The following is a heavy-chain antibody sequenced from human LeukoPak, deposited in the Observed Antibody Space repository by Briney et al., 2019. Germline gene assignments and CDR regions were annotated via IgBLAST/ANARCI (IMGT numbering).Heavy chain of an antibody. Sequence: GASVKVSFKASGYTFTGYYMHWVRQAPGQGLEWMGWINPNSGGTNYAQKFQGRVTMTRDTSISTAYMELSRLRSDDTAVYYCARGDRSGYYYPIDYWGQGTLVTVSS. V-gene: IGHV1-2*02. CDR2: INPNSGGT. J-gene: IGHJ4*02. D-gene: IGHD3-22*01. CDR3: ARGDRSGYYYPIDY. CDR1: GYTFTGYY.